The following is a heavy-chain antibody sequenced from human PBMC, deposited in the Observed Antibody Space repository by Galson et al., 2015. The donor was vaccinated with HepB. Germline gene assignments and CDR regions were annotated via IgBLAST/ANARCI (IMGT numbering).Heavy chain of an antibody. J-gene: IGHJ4*02. CDR3: AREVGSGWYTFDY. D-gene: IGHD6-19*01. CDR1: GGSISSYY. CDR2: IYYSGNT. V-gene: IGHV4-59*01. Sequence: SETLSLTCTVSGGSISSYYWSWIRQPPGKGLEWIGYIYYSGNTNYNPSLKSRVTISVDTSKKQFSLKLTSVTAADTAVYYCAREVGSGWYTFDYWGQGTLVTVSS.